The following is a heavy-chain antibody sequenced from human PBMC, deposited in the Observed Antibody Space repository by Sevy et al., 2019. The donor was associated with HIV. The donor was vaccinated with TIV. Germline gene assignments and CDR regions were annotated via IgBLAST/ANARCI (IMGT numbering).Heavy chain of an antibody. CDR2: ISSGSVSI. CDR1: GFTLSSYS. J-gene: IGHJ4*02. Sequence: GGSLRLSCAASGFTLSSYSMNWVRQAPGKGLEWVSYISSGSVSIYYAASLKGRFTSSRDNAKNSLYLQLNSLRAEDTAVYYCARGHSSGWSAFDYWGQGSLVTVSS. V-gene: IGHV3-48*01. CDR3: ARGHSSGWSAFDY. D-gene: IGHD6-19*01.